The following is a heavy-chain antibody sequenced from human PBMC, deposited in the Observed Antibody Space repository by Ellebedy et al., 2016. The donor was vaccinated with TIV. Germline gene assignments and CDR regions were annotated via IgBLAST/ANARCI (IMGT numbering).Heavy chain of an antibody. V-gene: IGHV1-69*13. CDR2: IIPTFATP. CDR3: ATGGRGDPGVRGVTTLDY. Sequence: AASVKVSCKSSGGTFSPSAISWVRQAPGQGLEWMGMIIPTFATPTYAQNLQGRVTITADESTSTAYMELSSLRSEDTAVYYCATGGRGDPGVRGVTTLDYWGQGTLVTVSS. J-gene: IGHJ4*02. CDR1: GGTFSPSA. D-gene: IGHD3-10*01.